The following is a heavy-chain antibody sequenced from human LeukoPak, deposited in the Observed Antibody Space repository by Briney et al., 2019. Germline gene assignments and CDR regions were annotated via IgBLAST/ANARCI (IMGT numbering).Heavy chain of an antibody. Sequence: GASVKVSCKASGYTFTGYYMHWVRQAPGQGLEWMGWINPNSGGTNYAQKFQGRVTMTRDTSISTAYMELSRLRSDDTAVYYCARGNGSGWYTGAYFDYWGQGALVTVSS. D-gene: IGHD6-19*01. J-gene: IGHJ4*02. CDR2: INPNSGGT. V-gene: IGHV1-2*02. CDR1: GYTFTGYY. CDR3: ARGNGSGWYTGAYFDY.